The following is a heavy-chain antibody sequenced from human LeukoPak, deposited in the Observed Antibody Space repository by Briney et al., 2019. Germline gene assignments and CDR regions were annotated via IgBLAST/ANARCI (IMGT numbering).Heavy chain of an antibody. Sequence: ASVKVSCKASGFTFTRYGISWVRQAPGQGLEWMGWISAYNGNTNYAQKVKGRVTMTTDTSTSTAYMELRSLRSDDTAVYYCARLSGLGPDSPWELDRWGQGTLVTVSS. CDR2: ISAYNGNT. V-gene: IGHV1-18*01. D-gene: IGHD1-26*01. J-gene: IGHJ4*02. CDR3: ARLSGLGPDSPWELDR. CDR1: GFTFTRYG.